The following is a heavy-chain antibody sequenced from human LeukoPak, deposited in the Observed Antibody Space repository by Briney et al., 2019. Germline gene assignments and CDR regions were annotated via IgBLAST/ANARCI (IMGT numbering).Heavy chain of an antibody. D-gene: IGHD3-10*01. CDR2: ISGSGGST. CDR1: GFTFSSYA. CDR3: AKGAVLLWFGESFPFDY. V-gene: IGHV3-23*01. J-gene: IGHJ4*02. Sequence: GGSLRLSRAASGFTFSSYAMSWVRQAPGKGLEWVSAISGSGGSTYYADSVKGRFTISRDNSKNTLYLQMNSLRAEDTAVYYCAKGAVLLWFGESFPFDYWGQGTLVTVSS.